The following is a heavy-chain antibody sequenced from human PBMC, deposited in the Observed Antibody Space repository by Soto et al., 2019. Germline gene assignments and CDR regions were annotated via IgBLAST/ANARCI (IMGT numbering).Heavy chain of an antibody. V-gene: IGHV1-3*05. CDR1: GYTFTSYA. D-gene: IGHD1-26*01. J-gene: IGHJ6*02. Sequence: QVQLVQSGAEEKKPGASVKVSCKASGYTFTSYAMHWVRQAPGQRLEWMGWINAGNGNTKYSQKFQGRVTITRDTSARAAYMELSSLRSEDTAVYYCASSDTTADYYYGMDVWGQGTTVTVSS. CDR3: ASSDTTADYYYGMDV. CDR2: INAGNGNT.